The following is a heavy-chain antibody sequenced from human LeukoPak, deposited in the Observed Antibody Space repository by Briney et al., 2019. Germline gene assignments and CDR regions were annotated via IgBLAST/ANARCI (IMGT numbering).Heavy chain of an antibody. CDR1: GFTFSSYG. Sequence: PGGSLRLSCAASGFTFSSYGMHWVRQAPGKGLEWVAVISYDGSNKYYADSVKGRFTISRDNSKNTLYLQMNSLRAEDTAVYYCAKRGIAAAASFDYWGQGTLVTVSS. CDR2: ISYDGSNK. V-gene: IGHV3-30*18. J-gene: IGHJ4*02. CDR3: AKRGIAAAASFDY. D-gene: IGHD6-13*01.